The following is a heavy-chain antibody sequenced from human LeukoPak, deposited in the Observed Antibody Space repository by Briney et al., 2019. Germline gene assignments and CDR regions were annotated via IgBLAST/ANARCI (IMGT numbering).Heavy chain of an antibody. Sequence: ASVKVSCKASGYTFTCYDFHWVRQPTAQGGEWVGWMNPNSGNTGYAQKFQGRATMTRNTSISTAYMELSSLRSEDTAVYYCARTSSSWGRSFDYWGQGTLVTVSS. CDR2: MNPNSGNT. CDR3: ARTSSSWGRSFDY. V-gene: IGHV1-8*01. J-gene: IGHJ4*02. CDR1: GYTFTCYD. D-gene: IGHD6-13*01.